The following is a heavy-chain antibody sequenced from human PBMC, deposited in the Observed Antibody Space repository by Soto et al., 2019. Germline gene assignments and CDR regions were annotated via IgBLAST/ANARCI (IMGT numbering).Heavy chain of an antibody. J-gene: IGHJ6*02. CDR3: ARDPPSEKMQPDYGMDV. D-gene: IGHD6-13*01. CDR1: GFTFSSCV. CDR2: ISGSGRYT. V-gene: IGHV3-23*01. Sequence: LRLSCAASGFTFSSCVMSWVRQAPGKGLEWVSLISGSGRYTDYADSVKGRFTISRDNSKNTVFLQMNSLRAEDSAVYYCARDPPSEKMQPDYGMDVWGQGTTVTVSS.